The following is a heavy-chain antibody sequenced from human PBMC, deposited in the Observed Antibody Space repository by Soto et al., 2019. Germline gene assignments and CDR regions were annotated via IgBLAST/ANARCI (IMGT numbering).Heavy chain of an antibody. D-gene: IGHD2-15*01. CDR2: ISYDGSNK. Sequence: QVQLVESGGGVVQPGRSLRLSCAASRFTFSNYGMHWVRQAPGKGLEWMAIISYDGSNKYYADSVKGRFTISRDNSKNTLYLQMNSLRTEDTAVYYCARDLCRGGSCYSPDYRGQGTVVTVSS. V-gene: IGHV3-30-3*01. CDR3: ARDLCRGGSCYSPDY. J-gene: IGHJ4*02. CDR1: RFTFSNYG.